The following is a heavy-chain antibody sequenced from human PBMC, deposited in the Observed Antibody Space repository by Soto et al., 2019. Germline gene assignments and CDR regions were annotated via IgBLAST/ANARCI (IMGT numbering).Heavy chain of an antibody. D-gene: IGHD3-16*01. V-gene: IGHV3-9*01. CDR1: GFTFDDYA. CDR2: ISWNSGSI. J-gene: IGHJ6*03. Sequence: EVQLVESGGGLVQPGRSLRLSCAASGFTFDDYAMHWVRQAPGKGLEWVSGISWNSGSIGYADSVKGRFTISRDNAKNSLYLQMNSLRAEDTALYYCAKGGARYYYMDGWGKGTTVTVSS. CDR3: AKGGARYYYMDG.